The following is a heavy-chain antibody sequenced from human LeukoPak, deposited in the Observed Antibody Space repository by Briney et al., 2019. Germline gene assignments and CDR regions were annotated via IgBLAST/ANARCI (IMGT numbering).Heavy chain of an antibody. V-gene: IGHV4-4*07. CDR1: GGSISSYY. J-gene: IGHJ6*03. CDR3: ARDFYIVGATYYYMDV. Sequence: SETLSLTCTVSGGSISSYYWSWIRQPAGKGLEWIGRIYTSGSTNYNPSLKSRVTISVDTSKNQFSLKLSSVTAADTAVYYCARDFYIVGATYYYMDVWGKGTTVTVSS. D-gene: IGHD1-26*01. CDR2: IYTSGST.